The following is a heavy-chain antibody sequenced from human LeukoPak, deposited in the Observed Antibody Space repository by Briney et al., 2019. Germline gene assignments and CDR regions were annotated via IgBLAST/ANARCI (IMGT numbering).Heavy chain of an antibody. CDR2: INWNGGST. Sequence: GGSLRLSCAASGFTFDDYGMSWVRQAPGKGLEGVSGINWNGGSTGYADSVKGRFTISRDNAKNSLYLQMNSLRAEDTALYYCARVAAAGARYYYYYMDVWGKGTTVTVSS. J-gene: IGHJ6*03. V-gene: IGHV3-20*04. CDR3: ARVAAAGARYYYYYMDV. CDR1: GFTFDDYG. D-gene: IGHD6-13*01.